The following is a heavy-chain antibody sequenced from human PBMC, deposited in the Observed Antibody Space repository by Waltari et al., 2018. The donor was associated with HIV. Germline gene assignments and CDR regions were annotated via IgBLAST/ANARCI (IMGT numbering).Heavy chain of an antibody. J-gene: IGHJ6*02. CDR3: ARESRPPVDYYGMDV. V-gene: IGHV4-39*07. Sequence: QLQLQESGPGLVKPSETLSLTCTVSGGSISSSSYYWGWIRQPPGKGLEWIGSIYYSGSTYYNPSLKSRVTISVDTSKNQFSLKLSSVTAADTAVYYCARESRPPVDYYGMDVWGQGTTVTVSS. CDR2: IYYSGST. D-gene: IGHD6-19*01. CDR1: GGSISSSSYY.